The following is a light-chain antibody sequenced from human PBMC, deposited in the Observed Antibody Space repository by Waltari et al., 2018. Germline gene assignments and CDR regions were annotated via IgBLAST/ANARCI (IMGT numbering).Light chain of an antibody. CDR3: QHYNNYPVA. CDR1: QSISIW. J-gene: IGKJ2*01. Sequence: DIQMTQSPSTLSASVGDRVTITCRASQSISIWLAWYQPKPGKAPKLLISKPFSLESGVPSRFSGSGSGTEFTLTISNLQPDDFATYYCQHYNNYPVAFGQGTKLEI. CDR2: KPF. V-gene: IGKV1-5*03.